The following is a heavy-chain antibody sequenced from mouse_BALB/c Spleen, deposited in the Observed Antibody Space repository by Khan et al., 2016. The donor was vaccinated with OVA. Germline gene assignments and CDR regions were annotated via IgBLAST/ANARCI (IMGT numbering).Heavy chain of an antibody. CDR3: AGGGGTAPFAY. Sequence: EVELVESGGGLVQPGGSRKLSCAAAGFTFSDYGMAWVRQAPGKGPEWVAFISDLAYTIYYADTVTGLFTISRENAKNTLYLEMSSLRSEDTAICYCAGGGGTAPFAYWGLGTLVTVSA. D-gene: IGHD1-2*01. J-gene: IGHJ3*01. CDR1: GFTFSDYG. CDR2: ISDLAYTI. V-gene: IGHV5-15*02.